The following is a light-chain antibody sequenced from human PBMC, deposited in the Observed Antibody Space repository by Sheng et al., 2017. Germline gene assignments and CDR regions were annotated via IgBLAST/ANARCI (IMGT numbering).Light chain of an antibody. CDR1: QSVSSSY. CDR2: GAS. J-gene: IGKJ3*01. Sequence: EIVLTQSPGTLSLSPGEGATLSCRASQSVSSSYLAWYQHKPGQAPRLLIYGASNRATGIPARFSGSGSGTDFTLTISSLEPEDFAVYYCQQRSNWQGTFGPGTKVDIK. V-gene: IGKV3D-20*02. CDR3: QQRSNWQGT.